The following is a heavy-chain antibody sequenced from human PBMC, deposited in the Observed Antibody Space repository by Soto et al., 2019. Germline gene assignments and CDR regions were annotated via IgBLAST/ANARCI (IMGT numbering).Heavy chain of an antibody. Sequence: EVQLVESGGGLVQPGGPLRLSCAASGFTFRNYDMHWVRQGTGKGLEWVSGISAAGDPDYADSVEGRFTISRENAQNSFFLQMNSLRVGDTAVYYCARTDRDFYGLDVWGQGPTVIVSS. CDR2: ISAAGDP. CDR3: ARTDRDFYGLDV. V-gene: IGHV3-13*05. J-gene: IGHJ6*02. CDR1: GFTFRNYD.